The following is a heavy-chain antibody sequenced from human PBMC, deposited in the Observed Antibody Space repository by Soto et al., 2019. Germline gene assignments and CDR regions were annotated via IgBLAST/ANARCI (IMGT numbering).Heavy chain of an antibody. V-gene: IGHV4-30-2*01. CDR1: GGSIGSGGYS. CDR2: IYHSGST. D-gene: IGHD2-15*01. J-gene: IGHJ4*02. CDR3: ARGRVADFDY. Sequence: SETLSLTCAVSGGSIGSGGYSWSGIRHPPGKGLEWIGYIYHSGSTYYNPSLKSRVTISVDRSKNQFSLKLSSVTAADTAVYYCARGRVADFDYWGQGTRVTVS.